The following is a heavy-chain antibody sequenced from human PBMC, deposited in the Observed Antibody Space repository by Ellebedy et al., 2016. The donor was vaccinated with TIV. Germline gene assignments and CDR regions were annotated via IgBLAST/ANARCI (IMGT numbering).Heavy chain of an antibody. Sequence: GESLKISCAASGLTFSSHAMSWVRQAPGKGLEWVSSITASGCNTYYADSVKVRFTISRDNSKDTLFLQMNSLRAEDTAIYFCARDPVGVGPAFDVWGQGTMVTVSS. CDR1: GLTFSSHA. CDR2: ITASGCNT. D-gene: IGHD4-23*01. CDR3: ARDPVGVGPAFDV. V-gene: IGHV3-23*01. J-gene: IGHJ3*01.